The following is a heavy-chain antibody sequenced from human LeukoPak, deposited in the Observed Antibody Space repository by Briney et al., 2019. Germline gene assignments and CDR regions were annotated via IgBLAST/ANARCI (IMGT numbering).Heavy chain of an antibody. CDR1: GFTFSSYW. Sequence: GGSLRLSCAASGFTFSSYWMSWVRQAPGKGLEWVSIIYGGGTTYYADSVKGRFTISRDNSKNTVFLQMNSLRAEDTAVYYCARETGAYFDYWGQGTLVTVSS. CDR2: IYGGGTT. CDR3: ARETGAYFDY. J-gene: IGHJ4*02. V-gene: IGHV3-53*01. D-gene: IGHD7-27*01.